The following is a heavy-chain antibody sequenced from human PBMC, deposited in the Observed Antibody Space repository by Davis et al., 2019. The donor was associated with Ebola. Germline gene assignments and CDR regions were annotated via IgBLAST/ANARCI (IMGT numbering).Heavy chain of an antibody. CDR3: ARAPTWSQINYYCFDY. D-gene: IGHD3-10*01. Sequence: ASVKVSCKASGYTFTSYGISWVRQAPGQGFEWMGWISAYNGNTNYAQKLQGRVTMTTDTSTSTAYMELRSLRSDDTAVYYCARAPTWSQINYYCFDYWGQGTLVTVSS. CDR1: GYTFTSYG. J-gene: IGHJ4*02. CDR2: ISAYNGNT. V-gene: IGHV1-18*04.